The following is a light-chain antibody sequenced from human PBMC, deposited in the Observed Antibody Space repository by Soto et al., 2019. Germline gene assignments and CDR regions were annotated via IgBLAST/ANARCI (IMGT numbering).Light chain of an antibody. CDR2: SAS. J-gene: IGKJ2*01. V-gene: IGKV1-39*01. CDR3: QQSYSTPHT. Sequence: DIQMTQSPSSLSASVGDRVIITCRASQSIRSYLNWYQQKPGSAPKFLIYSASRLQSGVPSRFSGSGSGTDFTLTISSLQPEDFATYYCQQSYSTPHTFGQGTKLEIK. CDR1: QSIRSY.